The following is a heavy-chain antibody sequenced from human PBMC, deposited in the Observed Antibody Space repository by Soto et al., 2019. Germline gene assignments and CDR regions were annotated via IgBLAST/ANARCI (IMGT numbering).Heavy chain of an antibody. J-gene: IGHJ4*02. CDR1: GFTFIDYS. Sequence: EVQVVESGGGLVKPGGSLRLSCAASGFTFIDYSMHWVRQAPGKGLEWVSSISPSGSYIYYADSVKGRFTISRDNAKNSLYLKMNSLRAEDTAVYYCASQKGYSYGPFDYWGQGTLVTVSS. V-gene: IGHV3-21*01. D-gene: IGHD5-18*01. CDR2: ISPSGSYI. CDR3: ASQKGYSYGPFDY.